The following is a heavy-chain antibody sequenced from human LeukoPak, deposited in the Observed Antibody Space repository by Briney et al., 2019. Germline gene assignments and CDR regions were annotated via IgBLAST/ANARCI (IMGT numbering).Heavy chain of an antibody. V-gene: IGHV4-31*01. J-gene: IGHJ6*02. Sequence: SETLSLTCTVSGGSISSGGYYWSWIRQHPGKGLGWIGYIYYSGSTYYNPSLKSLVTISVDTSKNQFSLKLSSVTAADTAVYYCARDADYYGSGSDLNGMDVWGQGTTVTVSS. D-gene: IGHD3-10*01. CDR3: ARDADYYGSGSDLNGMDV. CDR2: IYYSGST. CDR1: GGSISSGGYY.